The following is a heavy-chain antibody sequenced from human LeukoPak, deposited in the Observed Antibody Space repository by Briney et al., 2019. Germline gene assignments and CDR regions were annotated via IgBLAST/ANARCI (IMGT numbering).Heavy chain of an antibody. Sequence: ASVKVSCKASGYTFTSYYMHWVRQAPGQGLEWMGIINPSGGTTSYAQKFQGRVTMTRDTSTSTVYMELSSLRSEDTVVYYCARDHYYDSSGYTFGYWGQGTLVTVSS. CDR3: ARDHYYDSSGYTFGY. CDR1: GYTFTSYY. V-gene: IGHV1-46*01. D-gene: IGHD3-22*01. CDR2: INPSGGTT. J-gene: IGHJ4*02.